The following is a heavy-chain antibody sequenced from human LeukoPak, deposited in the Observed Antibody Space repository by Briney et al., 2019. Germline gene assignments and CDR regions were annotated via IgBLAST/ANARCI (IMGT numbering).Heavy chain of an antibody. D-gene: IGHD1-26*01. J-gene: IGHJ4*02. V-gene: IGHV3-74*01. CDR3: ARDGLGATYFDY. Sequence: PGGSLRLSCAASGFTFGSPWMHWVRQAPGKGLVWVSRINSDGSATAYADSVKGRFTISRDNAENTLYLQMNSLRAEDTAVYYCARDGLGATYFDYWGQGTLVTVSS. CDR1: GFTFGSPW. CDR2: INSDGSAT.